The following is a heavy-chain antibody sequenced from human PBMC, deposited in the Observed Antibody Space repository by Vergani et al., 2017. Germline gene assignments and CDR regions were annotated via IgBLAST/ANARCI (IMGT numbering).Heavy chain of an antibody. Sequence: EVQLLESGGGLVQPGGSLRLTCAASEFTFSNYAMNWVRQAPGKGLECVSGISGSGVSAYYTDSVKGRFTISRDNSKNMLFLQMNNLRTEDTAIYYCAKQYFVSGNYLLDYWGQGTLVTVSS. V-gene: IGHV3-23*01. CDR1: EFTFSNYA. D-gene: IGHD3-10*01. CDR3: AKQYFVSGNYLLDY. J-gene: IGHJ4*02. CDR2: ISGSGVSA.